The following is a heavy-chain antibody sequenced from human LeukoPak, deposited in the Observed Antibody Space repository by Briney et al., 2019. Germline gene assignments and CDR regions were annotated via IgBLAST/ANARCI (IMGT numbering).Heavy chain of an antibody. CDR3: ARTILPSITSVGVVTPYYYYVDV. Sequence: SETLSLTCTVSGGSISSYYWSWIRQPPGKGLEWIGYIYTSGSTNYNPSLKSRVTISVDTSKNQFSQKLSSVTAADPAVYYCARTILPSITSVGVVTPYYYYVDVWGKGTAVTVSS. CDR2: IYTSGST. CDR1: GGSISSYY. V-gene: IGHV4-4*09. J-gene: IGHJ6*03. D-gene: IGHD3-3*01.